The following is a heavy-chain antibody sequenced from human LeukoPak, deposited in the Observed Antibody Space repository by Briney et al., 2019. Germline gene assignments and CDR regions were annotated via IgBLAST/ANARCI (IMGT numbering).Heavy chain of an antibody. J-gene: IGHJ4*02. CDR3: ARHYTGLFDWLGEGGQGFDY. CDR2: IYYSGST. CDR1: GGSISRDY. V-gene: IGHV4-59*01. D-gene: IGHD3-9*01. Sequence: PSETLSLTCTVSGGSISRDYWTWIRQPPGKGLDWLGYIYYSGSTNYNPSLKSRVTISVDTSKNQISLKLSSVTAADTAVYYCARHYTGLFDWLGEGGQGFDYWGQGTLVTVSS.